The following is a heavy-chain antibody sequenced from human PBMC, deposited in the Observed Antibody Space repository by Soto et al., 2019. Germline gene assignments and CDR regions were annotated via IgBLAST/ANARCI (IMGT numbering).Heavy chain of an antibody. D-gene: IGHD6-19*01. V-gene: IGHV3-33*01. CDR2: IWYDGSNK. Sequence: VQLVESGGGVVQPGRSLRLSCAASGFTFSSYGMHWVRQAPGKGLGWVAVIWYDGSNKYYADSVKGRFTISRDNSKNPLYLQMNSLRAEDTAVYYCARSGEWLRLGWFDPWGQGTLVTVSS. J-gene: IGHJ5*02. CDR1: GFTFSSYG. CDR3: ARSGEWLRLGWFDP.